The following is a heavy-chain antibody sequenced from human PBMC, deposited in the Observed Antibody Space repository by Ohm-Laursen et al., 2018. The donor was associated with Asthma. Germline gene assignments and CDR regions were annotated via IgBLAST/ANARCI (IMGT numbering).Heavy chain of an antibody. Sequence: GTLSLTCTVSGGSISSSSYYWGWIRQPPGKGLEWIGSIYYSGSTYYNPSLKSRVTISVDTSKNQFSLKLSSVTAADTAVYYCARKVGAFDYWGQGTLVTVSS. CDR1: GGSISSSSYY. CDR2: IYYSGST. D-gene: IGHD1-26*01. V-gene: IGHV4-39*01. J-gene: IGHJ4*02. CDR3: ARKVGAFDY.